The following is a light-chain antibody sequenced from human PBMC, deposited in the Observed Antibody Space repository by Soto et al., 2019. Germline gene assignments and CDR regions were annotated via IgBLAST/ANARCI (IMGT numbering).Light chain of an antibody. J-gene: IGLJ3*02. V-gene: IGLV2-14*01. CDR2: EVR. CDR1: NRDVGSYNL. Sequence: QSVLTQPASVSGSAGQSITIACTGTNRDVGSYNLVSWYQQRPGEAPKLIISEVRNRPSGISYRFTGSKSGNTASLTISGLQAEDEADYYCSSYTTTSTLVFGGGTKVTVL. CDR3: SSYTTTSTLV.